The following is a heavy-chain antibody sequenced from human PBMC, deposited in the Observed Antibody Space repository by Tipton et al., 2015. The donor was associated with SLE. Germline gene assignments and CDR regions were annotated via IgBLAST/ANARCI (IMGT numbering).Heavy chain of an antibody. D-gene: IGHD6-13*01. CDR1: GFTFSSYG. J-gene: IGHJ3*02. CDR2: IRYDGSNK. CDR3: AKVGIAAAGTEAFDI. V-gene: IGHV3-30*02. Sequence: SGFTFSSYGMHWVRQAPGKGLEWVAFIRYDGSNKYYADSVKGRFTISRDNSKNTLYLQMNSLRAEDTAVYYCAKVGIAAAGTEAFDIWGQGTMVTVSS.